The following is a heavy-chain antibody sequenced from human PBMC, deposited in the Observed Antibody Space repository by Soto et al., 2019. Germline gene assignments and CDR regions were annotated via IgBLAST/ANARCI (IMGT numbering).Heavy chain of an antibody. V-gene: IGHV1-69*01. CDR1: GGTFNNYA. CDR3: ATYVVRAAAAPWFDP. D-gene: IGHD2-15*01. J-gene: IGHJ5*02. CDR2: IIPLFGKV. Sequence: QVQLVQSGAEVKKPGSSVKVSCKASGGTFNNYAFTWVRQAPGQGLEWMGGIIPLFGKVHYAQKFQGRVTVTADESTGTVYMELSSLRGEDTAVFYCATYVVRAAAAPWFDPWGQGSLVTVSS.